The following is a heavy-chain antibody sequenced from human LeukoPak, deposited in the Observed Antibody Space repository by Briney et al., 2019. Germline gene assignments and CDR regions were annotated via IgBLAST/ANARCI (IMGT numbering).Heavy chain of an antibody. CDR3: AGANMVRGVGLFFDRNWFDP. J-gene: IGHJ5*02. V-gene: IGHV1-2*02. D-gene: IGHD3-10*01. CDR2: INPNSGGT. CDR1: GYTATGYY. Sequence: ASVKVSCKASGYTATGYYMHWVRQAPGQGLEWKGWINPNSGGTNYAQKFQGRVTMTRDTSISTAYMELSGLRSDDTAVYYCAGANMVRGVGLFFDRNWFDPWGQGTLVTVSS.